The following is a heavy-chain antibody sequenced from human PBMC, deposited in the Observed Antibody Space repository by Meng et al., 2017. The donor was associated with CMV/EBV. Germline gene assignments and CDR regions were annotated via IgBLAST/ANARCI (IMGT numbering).Heavy chain of an antibody. CDR3: ARETVAVRPGWFDP. J-gene: IGHJ5*02. V-gene: IGHV1-18*01. D-gene: IGHD6-6*01. CDR1: GSTLPPHG. Sequence: ASGSTLPPHGLGWGREAPGRGLEWMGWIGAYNSNTSYAQKYPGRVTMTTDSPTTTAYMELRSLRSGDTAVYYCARETVAVRPGWFDPWGQGTLVTVSS. CDR2: IGAYNSNT.